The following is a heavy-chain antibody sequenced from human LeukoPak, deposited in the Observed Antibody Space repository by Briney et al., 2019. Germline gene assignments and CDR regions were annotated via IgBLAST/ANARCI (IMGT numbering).Heavy chain of an antibody. Sequence: PSETLSLTCPVSGGPISSYYWSWVRQPPGKGLEWIGYIYYSGSTNYNPSLKSRVTISVDTSKNQFSLRLSSVTAADTAVYYCARGKIYGGIDYWGQGTLVTVSS. J-gene: IGHJ4*02. CDR1: GGPISSYY. CDR3: ARGKIYGGIDY. V-gene: IGHV4-59*01. D-gene: IGHD4-23*01. CDR2: IYYSGST.